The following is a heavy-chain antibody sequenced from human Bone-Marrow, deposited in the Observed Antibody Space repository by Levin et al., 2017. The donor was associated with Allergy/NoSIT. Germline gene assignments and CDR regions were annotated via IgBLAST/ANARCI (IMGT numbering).Heavy chain of an antibody. Sequence: PGGSLRLSCAASGFTFSSYAMSWVRQAPGKGLEWVSAISGSGGSTYYADSVKGRFTISRDNSKNTLYLQMNSLRAEDTAVYYCAKAIRGGRGEGSGGSCYPPPGMGWGQGTLVTVSS. V-gene: IGHV3-23*01. J-gene: IGHJ4*02. CDR1: GFTFSSYA. D-gene: IGHD2-15*01. CDR2: ISGSGGST. CDR3: AKAIRGGRGEGSGGSCYPPPGMG.